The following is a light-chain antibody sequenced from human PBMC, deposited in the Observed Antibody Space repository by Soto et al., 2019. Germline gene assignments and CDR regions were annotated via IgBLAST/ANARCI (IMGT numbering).Light chain of an antibody. Sequence: EIVMTQSPATLSVSPGERATLSCRASQSVSSYLAWYQQKPGQAPRLLIYDASNRATGIPARFSGSGSGTDFTLTISSLQTEDFATYYCQLYSVYSSWTFGQGTKVDIK. CDR2: DAS. V-gene: IGKV3D-15*01. CDR3: QLYSVYSSWT. J-gene: IGKJ1*01. CDR1: QSVSSY.